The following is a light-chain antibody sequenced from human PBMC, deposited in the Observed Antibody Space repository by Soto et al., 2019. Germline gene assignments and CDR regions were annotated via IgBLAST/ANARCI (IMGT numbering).Light chain of an antibody. V-gene: IGKV1-8*01. CDR3: QQYYIYLWT. CDR2: AAS. CDR1: QGISSY. J-gene: IGKJ1*01. Sequence: AIRMTQSPSSLSASTGDRVTITCRASQGISSYLAWYQQKPGKAPKLLIYAASTLQSGVPSRFSGSGSGTDLTLPIRCLQSEDFATKYCQQYYIYLWTFGQGTKVDIK.